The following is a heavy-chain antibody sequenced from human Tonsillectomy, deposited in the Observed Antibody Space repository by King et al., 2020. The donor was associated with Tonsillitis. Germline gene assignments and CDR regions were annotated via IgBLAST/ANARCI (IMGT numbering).Heavy chain of an antibody. CDR2: IIPIIGAG. CDR3: ATCLFDSSGFTLGY. D-gene: IGHD3-22*01. CDR1: GGTFSSHA. J-gene: IGHJ4*02. Sequence: QAQLVQSGAEVKKPGSSVKVSCKASGGTFSSHAISWVRQAPGQGLEWMGRIIPIIGAGTYAQKFQGRVTMTADKSTSTAYMELSSLRSDDTAVYYCATCLFDSSGFTLGYWGQGTLVTVSS. V-gene: IGHV1-69*04.